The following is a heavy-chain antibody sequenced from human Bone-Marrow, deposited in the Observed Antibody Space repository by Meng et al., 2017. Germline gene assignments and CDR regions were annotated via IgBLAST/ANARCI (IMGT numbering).Heavy chain of an antibody. CDR2: MYISGTT. CDR1: GDSISSYY. D-gene: IGHD3-22*01. J-gene: IGHJ5*02. Sequence: GSLRLSCTVSGDSISSYYWNWIRQPAGKGLEWIGRMYISGTTTYNPSLKSRVTMSVDTSKSQFSLKLSSVTAADTAVYYCARDGDTSGYYVNWFDPWGQGTLVTVSS. V-gene: IGHV4-4*07. CDR3: ARDGDTSGYYVNWFDP.